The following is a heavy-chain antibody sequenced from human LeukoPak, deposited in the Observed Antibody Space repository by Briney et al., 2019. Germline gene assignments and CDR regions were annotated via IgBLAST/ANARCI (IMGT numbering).Heavy chain of an antibody. CDR2: IYTSGST. J-gene: IGHJ4*02. V-gene: IGHV4-4*07. D-gene: IGHD3-3*01. CDR3: ARDRYDFWSGYWFDY. CDR1: GGSISSYY. Sequence: SETLSLTCTVSGGSISSYYWSWIRQPAGKGLELIGRIYTSGSTNYNPSLKSRVTMSVETSKNQFSLKLSSVTAADTAVYYCARDRYDFWSGYWFDYWGQGTLVTVSS.